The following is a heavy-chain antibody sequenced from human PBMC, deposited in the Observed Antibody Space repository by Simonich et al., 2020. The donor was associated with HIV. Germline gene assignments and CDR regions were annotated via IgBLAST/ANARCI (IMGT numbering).Heavy chain of an antibody. CDR1: GGSISSDY. CDR2: IYYSGIT. J-gene: IGHJ4*02. V-gene: IGHV4-59*12. CDR3: ARGRPPGFSNGWYHFDF. D-gene: IGHD6-19*01. Sequence: QVQLQESGPGLVKPSETLSLRCTVSGGSISSDYWSWIRQPPGKGLEWIGYIYYSGITNYNPSLKSRVTISVDTSKNQVSLKLSSVTAADTAIYYCARGRPPGFSNGWYHFDFWGQGTLVTVSP.